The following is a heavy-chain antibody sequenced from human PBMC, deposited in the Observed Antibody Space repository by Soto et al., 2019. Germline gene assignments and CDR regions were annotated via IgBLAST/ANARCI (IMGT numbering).Heavy chain of an antibody. CDR1: GFTFSSYA. D-gene: IGHD2-2*01. J-gene: IGHJ6*02. CDR2: ISGSGGST. V-gene: IGHV3-23*01. CDR3: AKAESGRDIVVVPAGMAGMDV. Sequence: GGSLRLSCAASGFTFSSYAMSWVRQAPGKGLEWVSAISGSGGSTYYADSVKGRFTISRDNSKNTLYLQMNSLRAEDTAVYYCAKAESGRDIVVVPAGMAGMDVWGQGTTVTVSS.